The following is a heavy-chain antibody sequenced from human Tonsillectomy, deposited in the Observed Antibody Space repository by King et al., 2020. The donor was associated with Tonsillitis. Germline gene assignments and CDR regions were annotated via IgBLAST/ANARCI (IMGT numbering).Heavy chain of an antibody. J-gene: IGHJ4*02. D-gene: IGHD1-20*01. Sequence: QLVQSGGGLVQPGGSLRLSCAASGFTFSTCWMSWVRQAPGKGLEWLANIKQDGSEKYYVDSVKGRFTISRDNAKNSLYLQMNSLRAEDTAVYYCAREPPITGTTGGYWGQGTLVTVSS. CDR3: AREPPITGTTGGY. V-gene: IGHV3-7*01. CDR1: GFTFSTCW. CDR2: IKQDGSEK.